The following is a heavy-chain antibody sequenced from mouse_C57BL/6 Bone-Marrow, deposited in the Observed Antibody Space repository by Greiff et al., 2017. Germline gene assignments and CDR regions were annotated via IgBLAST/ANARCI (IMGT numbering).Heavy chain of an antibody. V-gene: IGHV2-2*01. CDR2: IWSGGST. D-gene: IGHD2-5*01. CDR3: ARGPPYYSNWGYYFDY. Sequence: VMLVESGPGLVQPSQSLSITCTVSGFSLTSYGVHWVRQSPGKGLEWLGVIWSGGSTDYNAAFISRLSISKDNSKSQVFFKMNSLQADDTAIYYCARGPPYYSNWGYYFDYWGQGTTLTVSS. CDR1: GFSLTSYG. J-gene: IGHJ2*01.